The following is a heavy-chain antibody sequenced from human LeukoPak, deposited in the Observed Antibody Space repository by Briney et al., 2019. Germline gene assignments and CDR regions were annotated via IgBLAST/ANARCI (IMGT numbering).Heavy chain of an antibody. D-gene: IGHD4-17*01. CDR2: IIPIFGTA. J-gene: IGHJ4*02. CDR1: GYTFTGYY. CDR3: ARLVTTGTD. Sequence: SVKVSCKASGYTFTGYYMHWVRQAPGQGLEWMGGIIPIFGTANYAQKFQGRVTITTDESTSTAYMELSSLRSEDTAVYYCARLVTTGTDWGQGTLVTVSS. V-gene: IGHV1-69*05.